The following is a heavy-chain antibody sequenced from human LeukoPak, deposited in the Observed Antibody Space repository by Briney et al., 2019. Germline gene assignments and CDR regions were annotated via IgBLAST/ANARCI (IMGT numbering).Heavy chain of an antibody. CDR1: GDSINIYY. V-gene: IGHV4-59*01. CDR3: ATHDINCSGGSCYSAFHV. CDR2: FYFSGSS. Sequence: SETLSLTCTVSGDSINIYYWNWIRQPPGKGLEWIGHFYFSGSSNYNPSLKSRVTISGDSSKKQFSLTMKSVTAADTAVYYCATHDINCSGGSCYSAFHVWGQGTMVTVSS. D-gene: IGHD2-15*01. J-gene: IGHJ3*01.